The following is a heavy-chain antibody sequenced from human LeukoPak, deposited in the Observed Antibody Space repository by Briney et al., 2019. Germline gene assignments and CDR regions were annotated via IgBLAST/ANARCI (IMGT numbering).Heavy chain of an antibody. J-gene: IGHJ4*02. Sequence: GGSLRLSCAASGFTFSSYSMNWVRQAPGKGLEWVSSISSSSSYIYYADSVKGQFTISRDNAKNSLYLQMNSLRAEDTAVYYCAKARLLTYYYDSSGYLFDYWGQGTLVTVSS. CDR3: AKARLLTYYYDSSGYLFDY. CDR2: ISSSSSYI. V-gene: IGHV3-21*01. CDR1: GFTFSSYS. D-gene: IGHD3-22*01.